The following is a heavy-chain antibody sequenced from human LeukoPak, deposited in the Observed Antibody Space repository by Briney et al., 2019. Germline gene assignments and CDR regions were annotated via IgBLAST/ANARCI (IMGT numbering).Heavy chain of an antibody. CDR1: GFTFDDYA. Sequence: GGSLRLSYAASGFTFDDYAMHWVRQAPGKGLEWVSGISWNSGSIGYADSVKGRFTISRDNAKNSLYLQMNSPRAEDTALYYCAKGSSLLGGSYFDYWGQGTLVTVSS. J-gene: IGHJ4*02. V-gene: IGHV3-9*01. D-gene: IGHD4-23*01. CDR2: ISWNSGSI. CDR3: AKGSSLLGGSYFDY.